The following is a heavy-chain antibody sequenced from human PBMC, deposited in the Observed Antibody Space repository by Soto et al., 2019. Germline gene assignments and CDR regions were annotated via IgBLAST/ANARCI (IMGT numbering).Heavy chain of an antibody. V-gene: IGHV5-51*01. Sequence: GESLKISCKGFDYTFAAYWIGWVRQMPGKGLESMGVINPRDSDVKYSPPFEAKVTISAAKTINTAFLQWRSLQASDTAMDYCARPVYTQDVWYQRYDIGGQWTMVTVS. CDR2: INPRDSDV. CDR3: ARPVYTQDVWYQRYDI. CDR1: DYTFAAYW. J-gene: IGHJ3*02. D-gene: IGHD2-2*01.